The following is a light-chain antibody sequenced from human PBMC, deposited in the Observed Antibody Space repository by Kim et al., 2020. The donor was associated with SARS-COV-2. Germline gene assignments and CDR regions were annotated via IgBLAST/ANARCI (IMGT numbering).Light chain of an antibody. Sequence: RVPLSCPGSSSNIGAGYDVHWYQQLPGTAPKLLIYGDSNRPSGVPDRFSGSKSGTSASLAITGLQAEDEADYYCQSYDSSLSGYVFGTGTKVTVL. J-gene: IGLJ1*01. V-gene: IGLV1-40*01. CDR3: QSYDSSLSGYV. CDR1: SSNIGAGYD. CDR2: GDS.